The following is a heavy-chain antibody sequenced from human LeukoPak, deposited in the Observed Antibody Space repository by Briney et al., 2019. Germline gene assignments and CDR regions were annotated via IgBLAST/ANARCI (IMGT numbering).Heavy chain of an antibody. V-gene: IGHV3-30-3*01. D-gene: IGHD2-15*01. J-gene: IGHJ4*02. Sequence: PGRSLRLSCAASGFTFSSYAMHWVRQAPGKGLERVAVISYDGSNKYYADSVKGRFTISRDNSKNTLYLQMNSLRAEDTAVYYCARDRIVVVVAAPLYWGQGTLVTVSS. CDR1: GFTFSSYA. CDR2: ISYDGSNK. CDR3: ARDRIVVVVAAPLY.